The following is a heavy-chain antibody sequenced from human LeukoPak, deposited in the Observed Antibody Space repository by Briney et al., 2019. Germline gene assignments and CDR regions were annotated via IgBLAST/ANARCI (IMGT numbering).Heavy chain of an antibody. D-gene: IGHD3-22*01. Sequence: PSETLSLTCTVSGGSISSGDYCWSWIRQPPGKGLEWIAYMYYSGSTYYNPSLKSRVTMSADTSKNQLSLKLSSVTAADTAVYYCARPYYYDSRIDPWGQGILVTVSS. CDR3: ARPYYYDSRIDP. CDR1: GGSISSGDYC. V-gene: IGHV4-30-4*01. J-gene: IGHJ5*02. CDR2: MYYSGST.